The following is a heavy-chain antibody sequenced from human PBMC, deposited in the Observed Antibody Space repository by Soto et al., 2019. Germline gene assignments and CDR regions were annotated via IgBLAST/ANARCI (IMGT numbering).Heavy chain of an antibody. D-gene: IGHD6-19*01. J-gene: IGHJ4*02. CDR1: GGSISGSY. V-gene: IGHV4-59*01. CDR3: ARSVAVPGAHIDY. Sequence: SETLSLTCSVSGGSISGSYWSWIRQSPGKGLEWLGYVYYTGSTNYSPSLRSRVSISVDTSKNEFSLRLSPVTAADTAVYFCARSVAVPGAHIDYWGQGTQVTVSS. CDR2: VYYTGST.